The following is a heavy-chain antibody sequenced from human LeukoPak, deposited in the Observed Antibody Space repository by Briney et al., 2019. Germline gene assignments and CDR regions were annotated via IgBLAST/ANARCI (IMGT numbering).Heavy chain of an antibody. CDR3: ARNYGSGSYYKGPYYYGMDV. CDR1: GYTFTGYY. V-gene: IGHV1-2*02. Sequence: ASVKVSCKASGYTFTGYYMHWVRQAPGQGLEWMGWINPNSGGTNYAQKFQGRVTMTRDTSISTAYMELSRLRSDDTAVYYCARNYGSGSYYKGPYYYGMDVWGQGTTVTVSS. D-gene: IGHD3-10*01. J-gene: IGHJ6*02. CDR2: INPNSGGT.